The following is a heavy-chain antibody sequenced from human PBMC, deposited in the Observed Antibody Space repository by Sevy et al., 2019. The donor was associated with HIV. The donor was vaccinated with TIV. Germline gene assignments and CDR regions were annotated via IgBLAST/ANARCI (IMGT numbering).Heavy chain of an antibody. Sequence: GSLRLSCATSGFTFSDYWMTWVRQAPGKGLEWVAFMKHDGSEKSYVDSVKGRFTISRDNAKKSLDLQMNSLRVEDTAVYYCVRAGVGACFDYWGQGTLVTVSS. V-gene: IGHV3-7*03. CDR2: MKHDGSEK. CDR3: VRAGVGACFDY. D-gene: IGHD1-26*01. CDR1: GFTFSDYW. J-gene: IGHJ4*02.